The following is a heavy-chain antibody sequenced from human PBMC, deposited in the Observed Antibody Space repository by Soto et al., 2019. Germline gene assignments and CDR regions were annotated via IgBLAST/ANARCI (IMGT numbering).Heavy chain of an antibody. D-gene: IGHD4-17*01. V-gene: IGHV3-30*18. CDR1: GFIFSTYG. J-gene: IGHJ4*02. CDR3: AKDLLLTTITTVGD. Sequence: QVQLVESGGGVVQPGRSLRLSCAASGFIFSTYGMHWVRQAPGKGLEWLSVISYDGNNKYYADSVTGRFTISRDNSKNTLWLEMDSLRTEDTAVYYCAKDLLLTTITTVGDWGQGTLVTVSS. CDR2: ISYDGNNK.